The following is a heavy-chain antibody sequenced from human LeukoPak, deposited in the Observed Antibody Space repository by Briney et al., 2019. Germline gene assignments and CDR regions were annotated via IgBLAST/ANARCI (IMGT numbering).Heavy chain of an antibody. D-gene: IGHD3-22*01. V-gene: IGHV3-15*01. CDR3: TTDLALVVITTLPDIPGRRDGAGNAKISSY. CDR1: GFTFSNAW. J-gene: IGHJ4*02. Sequence: PGWSLRLSCAASGFTFSNAWVSWVRQSPGKGLEWVGRIKSKTDGGTTDYAAPVKGRFTISRDDSKNTLYLQINSLKTEDTAVYYCTTDLALVVITTLPDIPGRRDGAGNAKISSYWGQGTLVTVSS. CDR2: IKSKTDGGTT.